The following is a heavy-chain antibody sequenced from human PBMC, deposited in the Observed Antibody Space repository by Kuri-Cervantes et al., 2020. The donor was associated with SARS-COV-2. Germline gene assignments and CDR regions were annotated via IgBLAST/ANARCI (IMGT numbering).Heavy chain of an antibody. Sequence: ASVKVSCKASGYTFTGYYIHWVRQAPGHGLEWVGMFDPNTHNTISAQRFQGRVTMTRDTPTSTFYMELSSLRSEDTAVYYCARERAYCSSVSCYGSDSWGQGTLVTVSS. V-gene: IGHV1-46*01. CDR3: ARERAYCSSVSCYGSDS. D-gene: IGHD2-2*01. J-gene: IGHJ5*01. CDR1: GYTFTGYY. CDR2: FDPNTHNT.